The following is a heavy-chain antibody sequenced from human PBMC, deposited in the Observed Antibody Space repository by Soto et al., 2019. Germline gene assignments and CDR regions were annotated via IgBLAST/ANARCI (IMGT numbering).Heavy chain of an antibody. CDR2: IFYSGRT. CDR1: GGSISSGNYY. D-gene: IGHD6-13*01. J-gene: IGHJ5*02. CDR3: ARVFSDSSSFFDP. V-gene: IGHV4-31*03. Sequence: QVQLQESGPGLVKPSQTLSLTCTVSGGSISSGNYYWSWIRQHPGKGLEWNGYIFYSGRTYYSPSLKSRVTISVDTSKNQFSLKLSSVTAADTAVYYCARVFSDSSSFFDPWGQGTLVTVSS.